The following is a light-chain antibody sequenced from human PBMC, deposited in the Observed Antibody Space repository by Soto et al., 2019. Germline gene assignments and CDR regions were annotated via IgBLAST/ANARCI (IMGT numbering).Light chain of an antibody. Sequence: QSVLTQPASVSGSPGQSITISCTGTSSDIGAHHYVSWYQQYPGKAPKLMIFDVGDRPPGISVRFSGSKSGNTASLTISGLQAEDEAIYYCGSYTRTSAPYVFGTGTKLTVL. CDR1: SSDIGAHHY. CDR2: DVG. CDR3: GSYTRTSAPYV. J-gene: IGLJ1*01. V-gene: IGLV2-14*03.